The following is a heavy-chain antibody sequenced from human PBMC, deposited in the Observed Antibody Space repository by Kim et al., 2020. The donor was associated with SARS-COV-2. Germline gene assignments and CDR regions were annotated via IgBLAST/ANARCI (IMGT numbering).Heavy chain of an antibody. CDR2: ISSNGYST. CDR3: AREARNSGNYDYLDY. V-gene: IGHV3-64*01. D-gene: IGHD1-26*01. CDR1: GFTLTNYA. J-gene: IGHJ4*02. Sequence: GGSLRLSCTASGFTLTNYAMHWVRQAPGKGLEYVAAISSNGYSTYYANFVEGRFTISRDTSKNTLYLQLGSLRAEDKAMYYCAREARNSGNYDYLDYWGEGILVSLYS.